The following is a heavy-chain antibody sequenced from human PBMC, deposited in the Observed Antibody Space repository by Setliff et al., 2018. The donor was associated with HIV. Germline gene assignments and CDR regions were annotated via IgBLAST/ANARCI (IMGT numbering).Heavy chain of an antibody. J-gene: IGHJ6*02. CDR2: IIPLFGTT. D-gene: IGHD1-1*01. CDR3: ARGRKFITSRASFYYGLDV. Sequence: SVKVSCKASGGTFNNYAISWVRQAPGQGLEWVGGIIPLFGTTNYAQKFQGRVTITADESTNTAHMELNSLRSIDTAMYYCARGRKFITSRASFYYGLDVWGPGTTVTVSS. V-gene: IGHV1-69*13. CDR1: GGTFNNYA.